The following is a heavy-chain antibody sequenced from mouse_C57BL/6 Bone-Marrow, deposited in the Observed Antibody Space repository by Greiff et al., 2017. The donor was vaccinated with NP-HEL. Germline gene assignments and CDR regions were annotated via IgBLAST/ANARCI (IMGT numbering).Heavy chain of an antibody. Sequence: VKLMESGAELVKPGASVKLSCKASGYTFTSYWMHWVKQRPGRGLEWIGRIDPNSGGTKYNEKFKSKATLTVDKPSSTAYMQLSSLTSEDSAVYYCARNGNYDYDGRGPWFAYWGQGTLVTVSA. D-gene: IGHD2-4*01. J-gene: IGHJ3*01. CDR1: GYTFTSYW. CDR2: IDPNSGGT. CDR3: ARNGNYDYDGRGPWFAY. V-gene: IGHV1-72*01.